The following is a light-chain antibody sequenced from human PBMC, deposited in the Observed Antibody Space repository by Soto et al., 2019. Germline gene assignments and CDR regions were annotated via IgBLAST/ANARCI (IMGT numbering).Light chain of an antibody. CDR1: QSVSSSY. V-gene: IGKV3-20*01. CDR2: DAS. Sequence: ETVLTQSPGTLSLSPGDRATLSCRASQSVSSSYLAWYQQKPGQAPRLLIYDASRRATDIPDRFSGSGSGTDFTLTISRLEPEDFAVYYCQQYGSTPRTFGQGTKVDIK. CDR3: QQYGSTPRT. J-gene: IGKJ1*01.